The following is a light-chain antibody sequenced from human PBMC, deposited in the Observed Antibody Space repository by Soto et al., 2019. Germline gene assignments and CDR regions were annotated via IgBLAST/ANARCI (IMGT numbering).Light chain of an antibody. CDR3: FSYTGSGTYV. V-gene: IGLV2-14*01. CDR1: SSDVGDHSY. Sequence: QSALTQPASVSGSPGQSITISCTGSSSDVGDHSYVSWYQQHPGKVPKVMIYEVTNRPSGVSDRFSGSKSGDTASLTISGLQAEDEADYYCFSYTGSGTYVFGTGTKVTV. J-gene: IGLJ1*01. CDR2: EVT.